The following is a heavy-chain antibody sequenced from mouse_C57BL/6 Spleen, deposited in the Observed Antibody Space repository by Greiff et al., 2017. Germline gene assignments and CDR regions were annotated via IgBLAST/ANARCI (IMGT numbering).Heavy chain of an antibody. CDR3: TRTPSAY. V-gene: IGHV1-15*01. J-gene: IGHJ3*01. CDR1: GYTFTDYE. Sequence: VKLQESGAELVRPGASVTLSCKASGYTFTDYEMHWVKQTPVHGLEWIGAIDPETGGTAYNQKFQGKAILTADKSSSTAYMELRSLTSEDSAVYYCTRTPSAYWGQGTLVTVSA. CDR2: IDPETGGT.